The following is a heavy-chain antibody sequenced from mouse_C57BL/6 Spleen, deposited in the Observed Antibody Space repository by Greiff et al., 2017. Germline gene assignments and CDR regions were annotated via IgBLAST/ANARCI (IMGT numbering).Heavy chain of an antibody. D-gene: IGHD2-4*01. Sequence: QVQLKQPGAELVKPGASVKLSCKASGYTFTSYWMHWVKQRPGRGLEWIGRIDPNSGGTKYNEKFKSKATLTVDKPSSTAYMQLSSLTSEDSAVYYCARLDYDYDEGDYYAMDYWGQGTSVTVSS. J-gene: IGHJ4*01. CDR3: ARLDYDYDEGDYYAMDY. CDR2: IDPNSGGT. V-gene: IGHV1-72*01. CDR1: GYTFTSYW.